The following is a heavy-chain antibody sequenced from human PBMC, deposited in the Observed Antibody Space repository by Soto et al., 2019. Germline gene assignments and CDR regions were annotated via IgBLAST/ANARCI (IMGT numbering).Heavy chain of an antibody. J-gene: IGHJ6*02. V-gene: IGHV1-69*13. Sequence: ASVKVSCKASGGSFSSYAISWVRQAPGQGLEWMGGIIPIFGTANYAQKFQGRVTITADESTSTAYMELSSLRSEDTAVYYCARDGSSSSPDYYYYGMDVWGQGTTVTVSS. CDR2: IIPIFGTA. D-gene: IGHD6-6*01. CDR3: ARDGSSSSPDYYYYGMDV. CDR1: GGSFSSYA.